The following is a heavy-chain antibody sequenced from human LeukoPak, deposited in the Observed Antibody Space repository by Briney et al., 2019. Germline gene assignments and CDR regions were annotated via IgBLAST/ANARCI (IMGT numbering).Heavy chain of an antibody. CDR2: IYTSGST. V-gene: IGHV4-4*09. Sequence: PSETLSLTCTVSGGSISSYYWSWIRQPPGKGLEWIGYIYTSGSTNYNPSLKSRVTISVDTSKNQFSLKLSSLTAADTAVYYCARQLRACDIWGQGTMVTVSS. CDR3: ARQLRACDI. D-gene: IGHD5-24*01. J-gene: IGHJ3*02. CDR1: GGSISSYY.